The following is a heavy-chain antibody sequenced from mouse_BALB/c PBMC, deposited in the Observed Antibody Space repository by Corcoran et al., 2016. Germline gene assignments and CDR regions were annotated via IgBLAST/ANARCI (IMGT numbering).Heavy chain of an antibody. CDR1: GYSFTVYT. J-gene: IGHJ3*01. CDR2: INPYNGGT. D-gene: IGHD1-1*01. CDR3: ARSRALFVTTVVAPVAY. Sequence: EFKLQQSGPELVKPGASMKISCKASGYSFTVYTMNWVKQSHGKNLEWIGLINPYNGGTSYNQKFKGKATLTVNKSSSTAYMDLLSLTSEDSAVYYCARSRALFVTTVVAPVAYWGQGTLVTVSA. V-gene: IGHV1-18*01.